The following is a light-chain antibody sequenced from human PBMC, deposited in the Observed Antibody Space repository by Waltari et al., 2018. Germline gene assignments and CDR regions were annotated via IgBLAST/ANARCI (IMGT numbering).Light chain of an antibody. CDR3: SSYTTTSSLLVV. J-gene: IGLJ2*01. CDR1: SSDIGRYHY. CDR2: DVN. Sequence: QSALTQPASVSGSPGQSITISVTGTSSDIGRYHYVSWYHHHPGKAPKLMIFDVNNRPSGVSNRFSGSKSGNTASLTISGLQAEDEADYYCSSYTTTSSLLVVFGGGTKLTVL. V-gene: IGLV2-14*03.